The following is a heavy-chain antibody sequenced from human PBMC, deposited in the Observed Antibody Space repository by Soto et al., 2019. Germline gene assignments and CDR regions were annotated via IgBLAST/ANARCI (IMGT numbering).Heavy chain of an antibody. J-gene: IGHJ6*03. D-gene: IGHD4-17*01. Sequence: SETLSLTCTVSGGSISSGGYYWSWIRQHPGKGLEWIGYIYYSGSTYYNPSLKSRVTISVDTSKNQFSLKLSSVTAADTAVYYCARFHGGFPLYYYYYYLAVWGKGTTVTVSS. CDR2: IYYSGST. CDR1: GGSISSGGYY. V-gene: IGHV4-31*03. CDR3: ARFHGGFPLYYYYYYLAV.